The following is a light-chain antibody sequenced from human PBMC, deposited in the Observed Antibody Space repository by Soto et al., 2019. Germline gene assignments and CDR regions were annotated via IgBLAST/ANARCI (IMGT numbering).Light chain of an antibody. CDR1: QSISTW. Sequence: DIQMTQSPSTLSASVGDRVTITCRASQSISTWLAWYQQRPGKAPKLLIYKASNLESGVPSRFSGSGSGTELTITISSLQPDDLANNYYQQYYTYPWTFGPGTKVDIK. V-gene: IGKV1-5*03. J-gene: IGKJ1*01. CDR2: KAS. CDR3: QQYYTYPWT.